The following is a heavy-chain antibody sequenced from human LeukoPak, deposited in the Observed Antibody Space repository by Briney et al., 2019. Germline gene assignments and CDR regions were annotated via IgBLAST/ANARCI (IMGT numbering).Heavy chain of an antibody. Sequence: GASVKVSCKASGGTFSSYAISWVRQAPGQGLEWMGRIIPILGIANYAQKFQGRVTMTRNTSITTAYMELSSLTSDDTAIYYCARGRGFLEWLLWGHGTTVTVFS. V-gene: IGHV1-69*04. CDR1: GGTFSSYA. CDR3: ARGRGFLEWLL. D-gene: IGHD3-3*01. J-gene: IGHJ6*02. CDR2: IIPILGIA.